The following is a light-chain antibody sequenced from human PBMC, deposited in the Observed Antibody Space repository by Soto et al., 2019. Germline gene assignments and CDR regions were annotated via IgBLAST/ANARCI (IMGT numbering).Light chain of an antibody. V-gene: IGKV1-5*01. Sequence: DIQMTQSPSTLSASVGDRVTITCRASQSFSSWLAWYQQKPGEAPKVLIYDASSLESGVPSRFSGSGSGTEFTLTISSLQPDDFATYYCQQYNSYPWTFGQGTKVDIK. CDR3: QQYNSYPWT. CDR1: QSFSSW. J-gene: IGKJ1*01. CDR2: DAS.